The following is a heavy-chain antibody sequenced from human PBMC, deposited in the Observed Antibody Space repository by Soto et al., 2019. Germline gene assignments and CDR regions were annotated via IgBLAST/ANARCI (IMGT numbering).Heavy chain of an antibody. Sequence: SGGSLRLSCVVSGFTVSSTNYMSWVRQAPGKGLEWVSVIYSGGTTFYADSVKGRFTISRDNSKNTLFLQMNSLRAEDTAVYYCAKVKWELPVGASFDYWGQGTLVTVS. CDR2: IYSGGTT. D-gene: IGHD1-26*01. V-gene: IGHV3-53*01. J-gene: IGHJ4*02. CDR3: AKVKWELPVGASFDY. CDR1: GFTVSSTNY.